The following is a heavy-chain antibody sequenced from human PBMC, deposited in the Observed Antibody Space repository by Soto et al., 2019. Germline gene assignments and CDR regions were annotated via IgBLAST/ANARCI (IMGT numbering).Heavy chain of an antibody. V-gene: IGHV4-34*01. CDR3: ARGRRAALIETRIFRVLFDF. J-gene: IGHJ4*01. CDR1: GASFSVSDYH. Sequence: QVQLQQWGAGLLKPSETLSLTCTVSGASFSVSDYHWSWIRQPPGKGLEWVGEISHSGSTNYSPSLKSRVSISVDTSKSQVSLKLSSVTAADTAVYHCARGRRAALIETRIFRVLFDFWGHGTMVIVSS. CDR2: ISHSGST. D-gene: IGHD3-10*01.